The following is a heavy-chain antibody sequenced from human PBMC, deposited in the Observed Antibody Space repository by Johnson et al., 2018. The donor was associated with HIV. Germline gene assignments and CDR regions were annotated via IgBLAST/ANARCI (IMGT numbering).Heavy chain of an antibody. J-gene: IGHJ3*02. D-gene: IGHD1-26*01. Sequence: VQLVESGGGLVQPGGSLRLSCPASGFTFRSSAMHWVRQAPGKGLEYVSSLSSDGGSTYYAHSVKGRFTISRDNSKNTLYLQMGSLRAEDMAVYYYARGWELLTPAFDIWGQGTMVTVSS. CDR2: LSSDGGST. V-gene: IGHV3-64*01. CDR3: ARGWELLTPAFDI. CDR1: GFTFRSSA.